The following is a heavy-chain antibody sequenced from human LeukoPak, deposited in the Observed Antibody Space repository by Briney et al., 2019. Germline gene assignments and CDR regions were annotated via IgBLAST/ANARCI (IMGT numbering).Heavy chain of an antibody. J-gene: IGHJ1*01. V-gene: IGHV6-1*01. CDR1: GDSVSNNSAA. D-gene: IGHD6-13*01. CDR2: TYYRSKWYI. CDR3: ARAGGNASSWYLWDFQH. Sequence: SQTLSLTFALSGDSVSNNSAAWNWIRQSPSRGLEWLGRTYYRSKWYIDYPISVKSRITIHSDTSKNQFSLQLNSVTPDDTAVYYCARAGGNASSWYLWDFQHWGQGALVSVSS.